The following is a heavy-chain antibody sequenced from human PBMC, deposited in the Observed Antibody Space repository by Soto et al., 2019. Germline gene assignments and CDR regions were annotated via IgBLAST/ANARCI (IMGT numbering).Heavy chain of an antibody. Sequence: QLVESGGGLVKPGGSLRVSCAASGFNFGDYYMSWIRQAPGKGLEWVAFVSSSGSYTKYSDSVGGRLTVSRDNGKNSLHLQLNSLRVDDTAVYYCARLRVGVNWYFDLWGRGTLVTVSS. CDR3: ARLRVGVNWYFDL. D-gene: IGHD1-26*01. CDR1: GFNFGDYY. V-gene: IGHV3-11*06. CDR2: VSSSGSYT. J-gene: IGHJ2*01.